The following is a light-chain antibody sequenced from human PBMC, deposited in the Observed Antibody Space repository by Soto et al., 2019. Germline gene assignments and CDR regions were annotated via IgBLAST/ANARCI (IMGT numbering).Light chain of an antibody. CDR2: GAS. V-gene: IGKV3-20*01. CDR1: QSVTSSS. J-gene: IGKJ5*01. CDR3: QQYGSSPRT. Sequence: EIVLTQFPGTLSLSPGERATLSCRASQSVTSSSLAWYQQKVGRAPRVLIYGASNRATGIPDRFSGSGSVTDFTLTITRLEPEDFAVYYCQQYGSSPRTFGQGTRLEIK.